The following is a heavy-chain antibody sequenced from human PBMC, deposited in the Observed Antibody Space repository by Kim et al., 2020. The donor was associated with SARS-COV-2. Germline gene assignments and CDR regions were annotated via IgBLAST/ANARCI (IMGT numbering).Heavy chain of an antibody. J-gene: IGHJ5*02. V-gene: IGHV1-69*13. Sequence: SVKVSCKASGGTFSSYAISWVRQAPGQGLEWMGGIIPIFGTANYAQKFQGRVTITADESTSTAYMELSSLRSEDTAVYYCARDSPYSSSSPTGFFRLRGHNWFDPWGQGTLVTVSS. D-gene: IGHD6-6*01. CDR3: ARDSPYSSSSPTGFFRLRGHNWFDP. CDR2: IIPIFGTA. CDR1: GGTFSSYA.